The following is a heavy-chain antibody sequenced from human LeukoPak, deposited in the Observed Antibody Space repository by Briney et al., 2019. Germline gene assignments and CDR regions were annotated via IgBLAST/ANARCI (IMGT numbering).Heavy chain of an antibody. V-gene: IGHV3-21*01. D-gene: IGHD2-2*02. CDR1: GFTVTVNY. CDR3: ACMSQDIVVVPAAITPDY. J-gene: IGHJ4*02. CDR2: ISSSSSYI. Sequence: GGSLRLSCAVSGFTVTVNYMSWVRQAPGKGLEWVSSISSSSSYIYYADSVKGRFTISRDNAKNSLYLQMNSLRAEDTAVYYCACMSQDIVVVPAAITPDYWGQGTLVTVSS.